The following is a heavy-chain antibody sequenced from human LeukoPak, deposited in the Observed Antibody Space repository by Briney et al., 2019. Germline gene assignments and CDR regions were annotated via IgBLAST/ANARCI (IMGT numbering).Heavy chain of an antibody. CDR2: ISYDGSNK. CDR1: GFTFSSYG. J-gene: IGHJ3*02. Sequence: GGSLRLSCAASGFTFSSYGMHWVRQAPGKGLEWVAVISYDGSNKYYADSVKGRFTISRDNSKNTLYLQMNSLRAEDTAVYYCARAGSGFGEFIDAFDIWGQGTMVTVSS. V-gene: IGHV3-30*03. D-gene: IGHD3-10*01. CDR3: ARAGSGFGEFIDAFDI.